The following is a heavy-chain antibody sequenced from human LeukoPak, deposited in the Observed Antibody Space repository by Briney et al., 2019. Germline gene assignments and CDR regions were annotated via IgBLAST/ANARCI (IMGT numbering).Heavy chain of an antibody. CDR1: GSSISSYY. V-gene: IGHV4-59*01. CDR3: TRGSIAYYYMDV. D-gene: IGHD3-22*01. J-gene: IGHJ6*03. Sequence: SETLSLTCTVSGSSISSYYWSWIRQPPGKGLEWIGNIYYSGSTNYNPSLKSRVTISVDTSKNQFSLKLSSVTAADTAVYYCTRGSIAYYYMDVWGKGTTVTISS. CDR2: IYYSGST.